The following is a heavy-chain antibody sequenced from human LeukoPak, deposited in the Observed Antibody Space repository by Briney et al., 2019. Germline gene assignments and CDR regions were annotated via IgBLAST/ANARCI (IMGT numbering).Heavy chain of an antibody. CDR3: ARAHSSSWYRYYFDY. CDR2: INHSGST. Sequence: SETLSLTCAVYVGSFSGYYWSWIRQPPGKGLEWIGEINHSGSTNYNPSLKSRVTTSVDPSKNQVSLKVTSVTAADTAVYYCARAHSSSWYRYYFDYWGQGTLVTVSS. V-gene: IGHV4-34*01. D-gene: IGHD6-13*01. CDR1: VGSFSGYY. J-gene: IGHJ4*02.